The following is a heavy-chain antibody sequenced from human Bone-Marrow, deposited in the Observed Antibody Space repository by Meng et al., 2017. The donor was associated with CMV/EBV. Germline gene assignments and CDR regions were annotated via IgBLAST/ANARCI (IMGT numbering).Heavy chain of an antibody. CDR3: ARDWRYCSGGSCY. D-gene: IGHD2-15*01. CDR1: GFTFSSYA. Sequence: GESLKISCAASGFTFSSYAMHWVRQAPGKGLEWVSYISSSGSTIYYADSVKGRFTISRDNAKNSLYLQMNSLRAEDTAVYYCARDWRYCSGGSCYWGQGTLVTVSS. J-gene: IGHJ4*02. V-gene: IGHV3-48*03. CDR2: ISSSGSTI.